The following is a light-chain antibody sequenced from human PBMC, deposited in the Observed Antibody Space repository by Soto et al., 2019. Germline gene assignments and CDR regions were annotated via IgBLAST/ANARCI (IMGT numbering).Light chain of an antibody. J-gene: IGKJ1*01. V-gene: IGKV3-20*01. CDR3: QQYGSSSWT. CDR2: GAS. CDR1: QSVSSIY. Sequence: EIVLTQSPGTLSLSSGERATLSCRASQSVSSIYLAWYQHKPGQAPRLLIYGASSRATGIPDRFSGSGSGTDFTLTISRLEPEDFAVYYCQQYGSSSWTFGRGTTVEIK.